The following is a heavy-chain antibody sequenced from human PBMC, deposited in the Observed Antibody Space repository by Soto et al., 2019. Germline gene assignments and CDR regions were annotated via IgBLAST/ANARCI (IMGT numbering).Heavy chain of an antibody. V-gene: IGHV5-10-1*01. CDR3: ATLVVGATNTFEELFDD. CDR1: GYSFTSYW. Sequence: PGESLKISCKGSGYSFTSYWISWVRQMPGKGLEWMGRIDPSASYTNYSSSFQGHVTISADKSISTAYLQWSSLKASVTAMYSCATLVVGATNTFEELFDDWGQGTLVTVSS. D-gene: IGHD1-26*01. CDR2: IDPSASYT. J-gene: IGHJ4*02.